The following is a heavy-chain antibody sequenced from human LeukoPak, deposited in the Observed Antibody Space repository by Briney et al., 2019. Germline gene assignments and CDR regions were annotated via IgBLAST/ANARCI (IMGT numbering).Heavy chain of an antibody. V-gene: IGHV4-31*03. D-gene: IGHD2-2*01. CDR2: IYYSGST. Sequence: SETLSLTCTVSGGSISSNYYYWSWIRQPPGKGLEWIGYIYYSGSTYYNPSLKSRVTISVDTSKNQFSLKLSSVTAADTAVYYCARSYCSSTSCSPYYYYYMDVWGKGTTVTVSS. CDR1: GGSISSNYYY. CDR3: ARSYCSSTSCSPYYYYYMDV. J-gene: IGHJ6*03.